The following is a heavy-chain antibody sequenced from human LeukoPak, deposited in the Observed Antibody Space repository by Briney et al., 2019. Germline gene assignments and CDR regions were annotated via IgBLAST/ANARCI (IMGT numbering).Heavy chain of an antibody. V-gene: IGHV4-59*01. D-gene: IGHD1-26*01. CDR2: IYYSGST. CDR3: ARGVQVGATPYFDY. CDR1: GGSISSYY. Sequence: SETLSLTCTVSGGSISSYYWSWIQQPPGKGLEWIGYIYYSGSTNYNPSLKSRVTISVDTSKNQFSLKLSSVTAADTAVYYCARGVQVGATPYFDYWGQGTLVTVSP. J-gene: IGHJ4*02.